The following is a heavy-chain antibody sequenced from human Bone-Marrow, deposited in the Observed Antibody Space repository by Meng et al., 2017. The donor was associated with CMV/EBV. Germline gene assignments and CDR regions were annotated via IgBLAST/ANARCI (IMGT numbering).Heavy chain of an antibody. J-gene: IGHJ6*02. CDR3: AKGTYDFWSGYIRNYYYGMDV. Sequence: GESLKISCAASGFSLKSNPLHWVRQTPGKGLEWLAVSSPDGNGKNYPDSVKGRFTISRDNSKNTLYLQMNSLRAEDTAVYYCAKGTYDFWSGYIRNYYYGMDVWGQGTTVTVSS. CDR1: GFSLKSNP. CDR2: SSPDGNGK. D-gene: IGHD3-3*01. V-gene: IGHV3-30-3*01.